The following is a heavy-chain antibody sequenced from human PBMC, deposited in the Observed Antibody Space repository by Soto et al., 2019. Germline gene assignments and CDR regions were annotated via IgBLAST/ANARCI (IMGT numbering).Heavy chain of an antibody. Sequence: QVQVVESGGGVVQPGRSLRLSCAASGFTFSSFGMHWVRQAPGKGLEWVSLIWYDGSKKSYGDSVKGRFTISRDNSRNTVSLEMNSLGADDSAVYYCARDASYYSLWSGYYPSRNGMDVWGQGTTVTVSS. V-gene: IGHV3-33*01. D-gene: IGHD3-3*01. J-gene: IGHJ6*02. CDR3: ARDASYYSLWSGYYPSRNGMDV. CDR1: GFTFSSFG. CDR2: IWYDGSKK.